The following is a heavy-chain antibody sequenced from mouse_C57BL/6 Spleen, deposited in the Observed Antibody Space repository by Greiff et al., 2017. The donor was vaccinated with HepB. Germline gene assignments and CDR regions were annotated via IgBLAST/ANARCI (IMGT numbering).Heavy chain of an antibody. CDR3: TRGFITTVVDFDY. CDR2: IYPGNSDT. Sequence: VQLQQSGTVLARPGASVKMSCKTSGYTFTSYWMHWVKQRPGQGLEWIGAIYPGNSDTSYNQKFKGKAKLTAVTSASTAYMELSSLTNEDSAVYYCTRGFITTVVDFDYWGQGTTLTVSS. D-gene: IGHD1-1*01. V-gene: IGHV1-5*01. J-gene: IGHJ2*01. CDR1: GYTFTSYW.